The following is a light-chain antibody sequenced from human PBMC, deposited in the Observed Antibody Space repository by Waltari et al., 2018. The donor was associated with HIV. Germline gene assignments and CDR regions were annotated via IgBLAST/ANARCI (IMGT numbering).Light chain of an antibody. CDR2: EVS. Sequence: QSALTQPASVSGSPGQSITISCTGTSNAIGGYNFVSWYQHHPGKAPKLMISEVSKRPSGVSDRFSGSKSGNTASLTISGLQAEDEADYYCSSYTSSNTLIFGGGTRLTVL. J-gene: IGLJ2*01. CDR3: SSYTSSNTLI. CDR1: SNAIGGYNF. V-gene: IGLV2-14*01.